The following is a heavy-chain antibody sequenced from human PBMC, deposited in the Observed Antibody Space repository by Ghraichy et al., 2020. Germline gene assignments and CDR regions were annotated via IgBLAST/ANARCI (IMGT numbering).Heavy chain of an antibody. CDR1: GFTFTSYG. D-gene: IGHD3-10*01. V-gene: IGHV3-23*01. Sequence: GESLNISCAASGFTFTSYGMNWVRQAPGKGLEWVSAISGSGGSTYYADSVKGRVTISRDNSKNTLYLQMNSLRAEDTALYYCAKSVTVLRGVITDWGQGTLVTVSS. J-gene: IGHJ4*02. CDR2: ISGSGGST. CDR3: AKSVTVLRGVITD.